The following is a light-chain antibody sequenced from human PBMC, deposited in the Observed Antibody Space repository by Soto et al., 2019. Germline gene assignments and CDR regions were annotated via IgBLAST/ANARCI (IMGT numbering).Light chain of an antibody. J-gene: IGLJ2*01. Sequence: QTVVTQEPSLTVSPGGTVTLTCGSSTGAVTSSLFPYWFQQKPGQAPRTLIYDTGNKHSWTPVRFSGSLLGDKAALTLSGAQPEDEADYYCLLSYSGTRVFGGGTKVTVL. CDR3: LLSYSGTRV. CDR2: DTG. CDR1: TGAVTSSLF. V-gene: IGLV7-46*01.